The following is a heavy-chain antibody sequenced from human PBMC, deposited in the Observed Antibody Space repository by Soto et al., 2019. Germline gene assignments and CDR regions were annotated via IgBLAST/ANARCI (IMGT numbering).Heavy chain of an antibody. J-gene: IGHJ4*02. V-gene: IGHV3-23*01. CDR3: ASLAHCSGRICPSPY. Sequence: DVQLLESGGALVQPGGSLKLSCAASGFTFGAYTMTWVRQAPGKGLEWVSVITGSGVETHYADSVKGRFTISRDNSENTLYLQMHSLRAEDTAVYFCASLAHCSGRICPSPYWGQGTLVNVSS. CDR1: GFTFGAYT. CDR2: ITGSGVET. D-gene: IGHD2-15*01.